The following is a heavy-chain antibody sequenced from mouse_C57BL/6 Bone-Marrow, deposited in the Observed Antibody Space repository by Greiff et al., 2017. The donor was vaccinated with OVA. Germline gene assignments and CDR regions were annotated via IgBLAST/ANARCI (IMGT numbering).Heavy chain of an antibody. CDR2: IWSGGST. Sequence: VMLVESGPGLVQPSQSLSITCTVSGFSLTSYGVHWVRQSPGKGLEWLGVIWSGGSTDDNAAFISRLSISKDNSKSQVFFKMNSLQADDTAIYYCARNYSNFSWGQGTSVTVSS. V-gene: IGHV2-2*01. CDR1: GFSLTSYG. J-gene: IGHJ4*01. CDR3: ARNYSNFS. D-gene: IGHD2-5*01.